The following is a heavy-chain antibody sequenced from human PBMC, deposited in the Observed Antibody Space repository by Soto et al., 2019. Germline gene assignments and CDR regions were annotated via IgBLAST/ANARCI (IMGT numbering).Heavy chain of an antibody. CDR1: GYTFTGHY. CDR3: ARDLCPLGSGSPCPTFGMDL. CDR2: LKPDNGGT. Sequence: QVQLVQSGAEVKPPGASVKVSCKASGYTFTGHYMHWVRQVSGRRLEFLGWLKPDNGGTYYAPKLQGRVTFTRDTSKTTAYVEMSGLQSDDTAVYFCARDLCPLGSGSPCPTFGMDLWGQGTTVAVSS. J-gene: IGHJ6*02. D-gene: IGHD3-10*01. V-gene: IGHV1-2*02.